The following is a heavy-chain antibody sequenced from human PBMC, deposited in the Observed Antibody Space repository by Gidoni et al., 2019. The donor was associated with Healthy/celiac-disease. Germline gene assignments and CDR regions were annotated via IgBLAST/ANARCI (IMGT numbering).Heavy chain of an antibody. J-gene: IGHJ6*02. CDR1: GFTFSNAW. CDR3: TSPYWNYVPYGMDV. CDR2: IKSKTDGGTT. D-gene: IGHD1-7*01. Sequence: EVQLVESGGGWVKPGGYLRPSCAASGFTFSNAWMSWVRQAPGKGREWVGRIKSKTDGGTTDYAAPVKGRFTISRDDSKNTLYLQMNSLKTEDTAVYYCTSPYWNYVPYGMDVWGQGTTVTVSS. V-gene: IGHV3-15*01.